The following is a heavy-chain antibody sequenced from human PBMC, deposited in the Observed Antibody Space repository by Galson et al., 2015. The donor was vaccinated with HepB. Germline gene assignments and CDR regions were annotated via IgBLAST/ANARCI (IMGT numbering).Heavy chain of an antibody. V-gene: IGHV1-46*01. CDR2: INPSGDRT. CDR3: ARDPGMRYYFDY. CDR1: GYTFSSYY. J-gene: IGHJ4*02. Sequence: SVKVSCKASGYTFSSYYMHWVRQAPGQGLEWMGIINPSGDRTTYAQKFQGRVTMTRDTSTSTVYMELSSLRSEDTAVYYCARDPGMRYYFDYWGQGTLVTVSS. D-gene: IGHD3-10*01.